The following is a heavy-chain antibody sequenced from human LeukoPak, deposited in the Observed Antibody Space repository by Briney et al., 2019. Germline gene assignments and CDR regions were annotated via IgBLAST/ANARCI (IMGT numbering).Heavy chain of an antibody. Sequence: GAAVKVSCKASGYTFTSYGISWVRQAPGQGLEWMGWISAYNGNTNYAQKLQGRVTMTTDTSTSTAYMELRSLRSDDTAVYYCARDYCTNGVCYDAFDIWGQGTLVTVSS. CDR1: GYTFTSYG. V-gene: IGHV1-18*01. D-gene: IGHD2-8*01. J-gene: IGHJ3*02. CDR3: ARDYCTNGVCYDAFDI. CDR2: ISAYNGNT.